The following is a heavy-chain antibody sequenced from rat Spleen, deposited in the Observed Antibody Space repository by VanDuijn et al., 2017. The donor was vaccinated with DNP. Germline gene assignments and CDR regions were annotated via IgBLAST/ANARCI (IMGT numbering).Heavy chain of an antibody. J-gene: IGHJ3*01. CDR1: GFTFSNCD. Sequence: EVQLLESGGGLVQPGRSMKLSCAASGFTFSNCDMAWVRQAPTKGLEWVASISTSGTNTYYRDPVKGRLTISRDNAKSPLYLQMDSLRSEDTATYYCATGILRIVGWFTYWGQGTLVTVSS. D-gene: IGHD1-6*01. CDR3: ATGILRIVGWFTY. V-gene: IGHV5-25*01. CDR2: ISTSGTNT.